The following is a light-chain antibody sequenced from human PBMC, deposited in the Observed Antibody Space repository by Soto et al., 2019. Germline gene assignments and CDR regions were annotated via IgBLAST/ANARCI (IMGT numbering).Light chain of an antibody. CDR2: DAS. CDR3: QQYNNWLRWT. J-gene: IGKJ1*01. CDR1: QSVNSN. Sequence: EIVMTQSPATLSVPPGERVTLSCRASQSVNSNLAWYQQKPGRGPRLLIYDASIRATGIPARFSGSGSGTEFTLTISSLQSEDFAVYYCQQYNNWLRWTFGQGTKVEVK. V-gene: IGKV3-15*01.